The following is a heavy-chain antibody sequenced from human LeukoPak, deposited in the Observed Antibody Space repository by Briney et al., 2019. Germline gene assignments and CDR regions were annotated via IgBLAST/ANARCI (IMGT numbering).Heavy chain of an antibody. Sequence: SVKVSCKASGGTFSSYAISWARQAPGQGLEWMGGTIPIFGTANYAQKFQGRVTITADKSTSTAYMELSSLRSEDTAVYYCARDRYCSSTSCYAFDYWGQGTLVTVSS. D-gene: IGHD2-2*01. V-gene: IGHV1-69*06. J-gene: IGHJ4*02. CDR2: TIPIFGTA. CDR3: ARDRYCSSTSCYAFDY. CDR1: GGTFSSYA.